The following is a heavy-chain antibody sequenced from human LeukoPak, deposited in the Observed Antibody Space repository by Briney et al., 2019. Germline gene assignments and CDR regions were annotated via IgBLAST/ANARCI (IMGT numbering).Heavy chain of an antibody. Sequence: GGSLRLSCAASGFTVSSNYMTWVRQAPGKGLEWVSLIYSGGSTSYADSVRGRFTISRDNSKNTLYLQMNSLRAEDTAVYYCARIEAVADAFDIWGQGTLVTVSS. D-gene: IGHD2-15*01. V-gene: IGHV3-66*01. CDR2: IYSGGST. J-gene: IGHJ3*02. CDR1: GFTVSSNY. CDR3: ARIEAVADAFDI.